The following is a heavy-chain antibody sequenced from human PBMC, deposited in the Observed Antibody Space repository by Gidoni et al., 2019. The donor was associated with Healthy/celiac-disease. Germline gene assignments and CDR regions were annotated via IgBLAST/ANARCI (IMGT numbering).Heavy chain of an antibody. CDR1: GFTVSSNY. CDR3: AMARYSGYDWSQGNSYYFDY. V-gene: IGHV3-66*02. CDR2: IYSGGST. Sequence: EVQLVESGGGLVQPGGSLRLSCAASGFTVSSNYMSWVRQAPGKGLEWVSVIYSGGSTYYADSVKGRFTISRDNSKNTLYLQMNSLRAEDTAVYYCAMARYSGYDWSQGNSYYFDYWGQGTLVTVSS. J-gene: IGHJ4*02. D-gene: IGHD5-12*01.